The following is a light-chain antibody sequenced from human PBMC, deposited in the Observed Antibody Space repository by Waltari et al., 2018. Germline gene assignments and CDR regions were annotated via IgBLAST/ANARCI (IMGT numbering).Light chain of an antibody. Sequence: IQMTQSPSTLSASVGDRVTITCRASQSISSWLAWYQQKPGQAPKLLMYKASTLESGVPSRFSGSGSGTEFTLTISSLQADDFATYYCQQYNSDPYTFGQGTKLEIK. CDR3: QQYNSDPYT. CDR1: QSISSW. CDR2: KAS. V-gene: IGKV1-5*03. J-gene: IGKJ2*01.